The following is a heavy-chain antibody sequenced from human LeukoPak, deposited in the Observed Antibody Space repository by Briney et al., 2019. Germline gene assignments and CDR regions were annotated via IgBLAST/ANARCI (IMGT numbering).Heavy chain of an antibody. CDR1: GGTFSSYA. V-gene: IGHV1-69*01. D-gene: IGHD5-24*01. CDR3: ARRGDGYQNYYYYMDV. J-gene: IGHJ6*03. CDR2: IIPMFGTA. Sequence: SVKVSCKASGGTFSSYALSWVRQAPGQGFEWMGGIIPMFGTADYAQKFQGRVTITADESTSTAYMELSSLRSEDTAVYYCARRGDGYQNYYYYMDVWGKGTTVTISS.